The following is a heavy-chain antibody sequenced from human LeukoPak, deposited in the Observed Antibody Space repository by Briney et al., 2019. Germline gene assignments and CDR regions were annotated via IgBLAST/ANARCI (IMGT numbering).Heavy chain of an antibody. D-gene: IGHD3-10*01. V-gene: IGHV3-74*01. CDR2: IHSDGSSA. CDR1: GFIFSSYW. J-gene: IGHJ6*03. Sequence: GGSLRLSCAASGFIFSSYWMHWVRQAPGKGLVWVSRIHSDGSSAIYADSVKGRFTISRDNAKNTLYLQMNGLRVDDTAVYYCAGHFGSGRWHYYYMDVWGKGTTVTVSS. CDR3: AGHFGSGRWHYYYMDV.